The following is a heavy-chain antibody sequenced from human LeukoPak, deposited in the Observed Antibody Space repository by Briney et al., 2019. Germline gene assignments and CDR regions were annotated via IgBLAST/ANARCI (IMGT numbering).Heavy chain of an antibody. CDR2: LTDSGDAT. Sequence: PGGSLRLSCAVSGFTFSHYAMSWVSHAPGTGLEWVGRLTDSGDATYYADSVKGRLTISRDNSNSTLYLHISGLRDEDTAVYYCARGYSHNSGGWLDPWGQGTLVTVSS. CDR3: ARGYSHNSGGWLDP. D-gene: IGHD5-12*01. J-gene: IGHJ5*02. V-gene: IGHV3-23*01. CDR1: GFTFSHYA.